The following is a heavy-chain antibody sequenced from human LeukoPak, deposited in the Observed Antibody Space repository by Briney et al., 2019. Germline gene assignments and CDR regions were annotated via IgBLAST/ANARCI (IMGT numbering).Heavy chain of an antibody. CDR2: IYYSGST. Sequence: SETLSLTCTVSGGSISSGGYYWSWIREHPGKGLEWFGYIYYSGSTYYNPSLKSRVTISVDTSKNHFSLKLSSVTSADTAVYYCARDTADAFDIWRQGTMVTVSS. J-gene: IGHJ3*02. CDR3: ARDTADAFDI. D-gene: IGHD4-17*01. CDR1: GGSISSGGYY. V-gene: IGHV4-31*03.